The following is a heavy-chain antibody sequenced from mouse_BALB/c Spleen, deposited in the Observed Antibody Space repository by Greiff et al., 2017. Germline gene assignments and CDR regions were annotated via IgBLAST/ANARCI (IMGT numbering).Heavy chain of an antibody. V-gene: IGHV5-12-2*01. Sequence: EVQGVESGGGLVQPGGSLKLSCAASGFTFSSYTMSWVRQTPEKRLEWVAYISNGGGSTYYPDTVKGRFTISRDNSKSTLYLQLSSLKSEDTAMYYCARWLLEGAMDYWGQGTSVTVSS. CDR2: ISNGGGST. CDR3: ARWLLEGAMDY. J-gene: IGHJ4*01. CDR1: GFTFSSYT. D-gene: IGHD2-3*01.